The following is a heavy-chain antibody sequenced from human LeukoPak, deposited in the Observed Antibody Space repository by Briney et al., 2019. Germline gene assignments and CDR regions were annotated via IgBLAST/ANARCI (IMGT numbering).Heavy chain of an antibody. CDR2: TYYRSKWYN. V-gene: IGHV6-1*01. J-gene: IGHJ3*02. CDR3: ARAPTTYYYDSSGYPTYAFDI. D-gene: IGHD3-22*01. Sequence: SRTLSLTCAISGDSVSSNSAAWNWIRQSPSRGLEWLGRTYYRSKWYNDYAVSVKSRITINPDTSKNQFSLQLNSVTPEDTAVYYCARAPTTYYYDSSGYPTYAFDIWGQGTMVTVSS. CDR1: GDSVSSNSAA.